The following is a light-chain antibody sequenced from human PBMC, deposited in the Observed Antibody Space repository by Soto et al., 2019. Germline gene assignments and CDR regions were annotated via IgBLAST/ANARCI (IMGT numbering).Light chain of an antibody. Sequence: DIQMTQSPSTLSASVGDRVTITCRDSQSINNWLVWYQQKPGIAPKLLMYKASNLESGVPSRFSGSGSGTEFALTISSLQPDVFATYYCQQYNSYPWTFGQGTKVEIK. CDR3: QQYNSYPWT. J-gene: IGKJ1*01. V-gene: IGKV1-5*03. CDR2: KAS. CDR1: QSINNW.